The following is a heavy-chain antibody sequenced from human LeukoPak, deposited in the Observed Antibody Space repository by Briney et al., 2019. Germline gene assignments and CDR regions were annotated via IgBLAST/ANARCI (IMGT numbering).Heavy chain of an antibody. J-gene: IGHJ4*02. V-gene: IGHV4-61*02. CDR3: ARDDYGDYFFDY. Sequence: PSQTLSLTCTVSGGSISSGSYYWSWIRQPAGKGLEWIGRIYTSGSTNYHPSLKSRVTISVDTSKNQFSLKLSSVTAADTAVYYCARDDYGDYFFDYWGQGTLVTVSS. CDR2: IYTSGST. CDR1: GGSISSGSYY. D-gene: IGHD4-17*01.